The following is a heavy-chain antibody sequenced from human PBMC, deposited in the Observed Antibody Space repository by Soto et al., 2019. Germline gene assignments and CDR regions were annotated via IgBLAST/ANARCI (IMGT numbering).Heavy chain of an antibody. D-gene: IGHD2-15*01. V-gene: IGHV4-38-2*01. Sequence: PSDTLSLTCAVPGFFISSGNYWGWIRKPPGKGLEWIGSIFHGGNTYYNPSLKSRVTISVDMSKNQFSLKLNSVTAADTAVYYCARARWYDAFDVWGQGTVVTVSS. CDR2: IFHGGNT. CDR1: GFFISSGNY. CDR3: ARARWYDAFDV. J-gene: IGHJ3*01.